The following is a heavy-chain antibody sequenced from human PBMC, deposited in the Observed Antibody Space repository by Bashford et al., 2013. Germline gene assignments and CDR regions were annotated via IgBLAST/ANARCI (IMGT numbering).Heavy chain of an antibody. CDR3: ASSQPGAWPLFDP. D-gene: IGHD1-26*01. Sequence: SSETLSLTCTVSGGSISGYYWSWIRQPPGKGLEWIGYIYHSGRTNYNPSLKSRVTISVDTSKNQFSLKLSSVTAADTAVYYCASSQPGAWPLFDPWGQGTLVTVSS. V-gene: IGHV4-59*01. J-gene: IGHJ5*02. CDR1: GGSISGYY. CDR2: IYHSGRT.